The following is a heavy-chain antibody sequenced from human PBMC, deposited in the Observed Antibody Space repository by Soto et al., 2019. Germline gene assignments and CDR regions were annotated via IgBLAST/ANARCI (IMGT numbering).Heavy chain of an antibody. CDR3: ATDSASSIVGDHPL. D-gene: IGHD1-26*01. Sequence: EVQLLESGGGLVQPGGSLRLSCAASGLTFNNYAMSWVRQAPGKGLEWVSFISGGGNSTYYADSVKGRFTLSRDNSKNTMYMQTNNLRAEDTAVYYCATDSASSIVGDHPLWGQGTLVTVSS. J-gene: IGHJ4*02. CDR1: GLTFNNYA. V-gene: IGHV3-23*01. CDR2: ISGGGNST.